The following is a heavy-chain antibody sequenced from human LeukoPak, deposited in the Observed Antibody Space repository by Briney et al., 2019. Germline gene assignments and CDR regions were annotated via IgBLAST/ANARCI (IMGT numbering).Heavy chain of an antibody. V-gene: IGHV3-74*01. CDR3: AGRGDAGAFDI. D-gene: IGHD2-21*02. CDR2: INSDGSST. CDR1: GFMFSSYW. Sequence: GGSLRLSCVAPGFMFSSYWMNWVRQAPGKGLVWVSRINSDGSSTSYADSAKGRFTISRDNAKNTLFLQMNSLRAEDTAVYYCAGRGDAGAFDIWGQGTMVTVSS. J-gene: IGHJ3*02.